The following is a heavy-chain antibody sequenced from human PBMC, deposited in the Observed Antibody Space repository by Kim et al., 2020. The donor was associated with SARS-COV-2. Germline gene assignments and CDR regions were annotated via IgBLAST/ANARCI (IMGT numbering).Heavy chain of an antibody. CDR2: INPSGGST. J-gene: IGHJ3*02. CDR3: ARSFPVLRFLEWLSFFDM. Sequence: ASVKVSCKASGYTFTSYCMHWVRQAPGQGLEWMGVINPSGGSTNYAQNFQGRVTMTRDTSTSTVNMELSSLRSEDTAVYYCARSFPVLRFLEWLSFFDMWGQGTMVTVSS. V-gene: IGHV1-46*01. CDR1: GYTFTSYC. D-gene: IGHD3-3*01.